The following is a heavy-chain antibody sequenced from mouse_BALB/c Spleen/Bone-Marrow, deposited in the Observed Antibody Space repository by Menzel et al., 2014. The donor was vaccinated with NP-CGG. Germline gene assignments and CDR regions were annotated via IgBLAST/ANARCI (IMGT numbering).Heavy chain of an antibody. CDR1: GFNIKDTY. V-gene: IGHV14-3*02. CDR2: IDPANGNT. CDR3: ARGLLQYYYAMDY. J-gene: IGHJ4*01. Sequence: EVKLMESGAELVKPGASVKLSCTVSGFNIKDTYMHWVKQRPEQGLEWIGRIDPANGNTKYDPKFQGKATITADTSSNTAYLQLSSLTSEDTAVYYCARGLLQYYYAMDYWGQGTSVTVSS. D-gene: IGHD2-3*01.